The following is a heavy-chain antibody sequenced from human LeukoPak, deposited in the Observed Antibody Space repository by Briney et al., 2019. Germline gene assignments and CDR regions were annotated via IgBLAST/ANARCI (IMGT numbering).Heavy chain of an antibody. J-gene: IGHJ4*02. Sequence: GGPLSLSCAASGFTFSSYAMSWVRQAPGKGLEWVSAINGGGAGTYYAGSVKGRFTISRDNSKNMLYLQMNSLRGEDTAVYYCAKMVTPGNFDYWGQGTLVTVSS. CDR3: AKMVTPGNFDY. CDR1: GFTFSSYA. V-gene: IGHV3-23*01. CDR2: INGGGAGT. D-gene: IGHD2-8*01.